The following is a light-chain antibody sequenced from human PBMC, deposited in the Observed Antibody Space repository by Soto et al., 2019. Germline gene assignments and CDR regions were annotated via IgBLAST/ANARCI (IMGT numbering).Light chain of an antibody. J-gene: IGLJ3*02. CDR2: EVN. CDR3: CSYAGSNTGV. V-gene: IGLV2-23*02. Sequence: QSALTQPASVSGSPGQSITISCTGTNSDVGHYNYVSWYQQHPGKAPKIMIYEVNKRPSGVSYRFSGSKSANTASLTISGLQAEDEGDYFCCSYAGSNTGVFGGGTKLTVL. CDR1: NSDVGHYNY.